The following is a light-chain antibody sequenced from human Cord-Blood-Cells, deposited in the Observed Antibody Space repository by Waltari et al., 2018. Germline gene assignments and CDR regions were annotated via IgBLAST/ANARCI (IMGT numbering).Light chain of an antibody. CDR3: CSYAGSSTGV. Sequence: HSALTQPASVSGSPGQSITISCTGTSRDVGSYNLVSSYQQHPGKAPKLMIYEGSKRPSGVSNRFSGSKSGNTASLTISGLQAEDEADYYCCSYAGSSTGVFGGGTKLTVL. J-gene: IGLJ3*02. CDR1: SRDVGSYNL. V-gene: IGLV2-23*01. CDR2: EGS.